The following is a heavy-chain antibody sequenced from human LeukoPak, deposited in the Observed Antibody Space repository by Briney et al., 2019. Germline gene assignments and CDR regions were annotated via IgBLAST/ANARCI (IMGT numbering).Heavy chain of an antibody. D-gene: IGHD6-13*01. V-gene: IGHV5-51*01. CDR1: GYSFPSNW. J-gene: IGHJ4*02. CDR2: IYPGDSDT. CDR3: ARAIGAAAARHFDF. Sequence: GESLKISCKASGYSFPSNWIAWVRQMPGKGLEWMGIIYPGDSDTRYSPSFRGQVTISADKSISTAYLQWSSLKASDTALYYCARAIGAAAARHFDFWGQGAPVTVSS.